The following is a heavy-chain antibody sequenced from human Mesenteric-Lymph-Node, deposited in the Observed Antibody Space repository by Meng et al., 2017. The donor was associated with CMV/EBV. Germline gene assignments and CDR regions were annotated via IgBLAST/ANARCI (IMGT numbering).Heavy chain of an antibody. CDR2: INQGDNEK. CDR1: GFAFSSYW. J-gene: IGHJ6*02. Sequence: GGSLRLSCVASGFAFSSYWMAWVRQAPGKGLEWVANINQGDNEKYYVDSVRGRLIISRDNAKNTLFLHMNSLRDEDTGVYYCARVGYSSGWRSYYYYGMDVWGQGTTVTVSS. V-gene: IGHV3-7*01. D-gene: IGHD6-19*01. CDR3: ARVGYSSGWRSYYYYGMDV.